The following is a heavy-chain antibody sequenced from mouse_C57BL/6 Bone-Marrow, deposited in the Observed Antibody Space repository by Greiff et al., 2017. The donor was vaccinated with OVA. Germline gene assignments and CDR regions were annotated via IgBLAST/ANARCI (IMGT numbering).Heavy chain of an antibody. Sequence: QVQLQQPGAELVRPGSSVKLSCKASGYTFTSYWMDWVKQRPGQGLEWIGNIYPSDSETHYNQKFKDKATLTVDKSSSTAYMQLSSLTSEDSAVYYCARSYYYGSSYWGQGTTLTVSS. D-gene: IGHD1-1*01. CDR1: GYTFTSYW. V-gene: IGHV1-61*01. J-gene: IGHJ2*01. CDR2: IYPSDSET. CDR3: ARSYYYGSSY.